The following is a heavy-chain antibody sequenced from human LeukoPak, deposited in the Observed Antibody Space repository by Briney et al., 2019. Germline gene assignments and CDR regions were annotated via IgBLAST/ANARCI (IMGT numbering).Heavy chain of an antibody. V-gene: IGHV1-2*02. CDR1: GYTFTGYY. CDR2: INPNSGGT. Sequence: ASVKVSCKASGYTFTGYYMHWVRQAPGQGLEWMGWINPNSGGTNYAQKFQGRVTMTRDTSISTAYMELSRLRSDDTAVYYCARANFLYCSSTSCLFDYWGQGTLVTVSS. J-gene: IGHJ4*02. CDR3: ARANFLYCSSTSCLFDY. D-gene: IGHD2-2*01.